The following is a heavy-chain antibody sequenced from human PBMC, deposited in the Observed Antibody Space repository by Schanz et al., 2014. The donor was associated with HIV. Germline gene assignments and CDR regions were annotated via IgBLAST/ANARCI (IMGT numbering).Heavy chain of an antibody. D-gene: IGHD4-17*01. CDR1: GFTFSSHG. CDR2: ISYDGSNK. V-gene: IGHV3-30*18. J-gene: IGHJ3*02. Sequence: QVQLVESGGGVVQPGGSLRLSCAASGFTFSSHGMHWVRQAPGKGLEWVAVISYDGSNKYYADSVKGRFTISRDNSKNTLYLQMNSLRAEDTAVYYCAKDPTYGDYGGDAFEIWGQGTMVTVSS. CDR3: AKDPTYGDYGGDAFEI.